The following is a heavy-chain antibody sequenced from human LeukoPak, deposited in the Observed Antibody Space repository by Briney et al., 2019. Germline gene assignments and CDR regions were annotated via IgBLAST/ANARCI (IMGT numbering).Heavy chain of an antibody. V-gene: IGHV3-30*18. J-gene: IGHJ3*02. CDR1: GFTFSSYG. D-gene: IGHD3-22*01. CDR3: AKPSESSGPTPDAFDI. CDR2: ISYDGSNK. Sequence: GRPLRLSCAASGFTFSSYGMHWVRQAPGKGLEWVAVISYDGSNKYYADSVKGRFTISRDNSKNTLYLQMNSLRAEDTAVYYCAKPSESSGPTPDAFDIWGQGTMVTVSS.